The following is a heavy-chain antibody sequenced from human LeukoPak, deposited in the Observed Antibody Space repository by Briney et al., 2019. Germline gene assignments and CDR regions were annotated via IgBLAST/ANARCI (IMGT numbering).Heavy chain of an antibody. V-gene: IGHV4-61*02. CDR3: ARDGITIFGVVIGGPFDI. CDR1: GGSISSGSYY. CDR2: IYTSGST. J-gene: IGHJ3*02. Sequence: SETLSLTCTVSGGSISSGSYYWSWIRQPAGKGLEWIGRIYTSGSTNYNPSLKSRVTISVDTSKNQFSLKLSSVTAADTAVYYCARDGITIFGVVIGGPFDIWGQGTMVTVSS. D-gene: IGHD3-3*01.